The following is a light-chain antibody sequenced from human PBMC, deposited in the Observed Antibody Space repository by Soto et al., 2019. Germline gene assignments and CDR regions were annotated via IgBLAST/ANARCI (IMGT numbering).Light chain of an antibody. V-gene: IGLV7-46*01. CDR1: TGAVTSGHY. Sequence: QAVVTQEPSLTVSPGGTVTLTCGSSTGAVTSGHYPYWFQQKPGQAPRTLIYDTSNKHSWTPARFSGSLLGGNAALTLSGEQHEDAAEYYCLLSDSGARVFGGGTKLTVL. CDR2: DTS. CDR3: LLSDSGARV. J-gene: IGLJ3*02.